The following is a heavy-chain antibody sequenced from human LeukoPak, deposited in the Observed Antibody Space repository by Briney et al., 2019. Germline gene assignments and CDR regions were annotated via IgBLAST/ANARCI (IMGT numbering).Heavy chain of an antibody. J-gene: IGHJ4*02. CDR3: ARSMVGGTYFREALDY. CDR2: VSSYNGNT. CDR1: GYTFTSYG. D-gene: IGHD1-26*01. V-gene: IGHV1-18*01. Sequence: ASVKVSCKASGYTFTSYGISWVRQAPGQGLEWMGWVSSYNGNTNYAQKFQGRVTMTTDTSTSTAYMELRSLRSDDTAVYYCARSMVGGTYFREALDYWGQGTLVTVSS.